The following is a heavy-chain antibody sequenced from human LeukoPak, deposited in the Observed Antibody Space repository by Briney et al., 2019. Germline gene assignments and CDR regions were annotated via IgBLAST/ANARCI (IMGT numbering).Heavy chain of an antibody. V-gene: IGHV3-21*01. Sequence: GRPRRLSCAASGFTFSSYSMNWVRKAPGKGLEWVSSIITSSSYIYYADSVKGRFTISRDHTKNSLSLQMNSLRAEDTAVYYCARSRNIAEIRFAPWGQGTLVTVSS. CDR2: IITSSSYI. D-gene: IGHD2/OR15-2a*01. CDR3: ARSRNIAEIRFAP. CDR1: GFTFSSYS. J-gene: IGHJ5*02.